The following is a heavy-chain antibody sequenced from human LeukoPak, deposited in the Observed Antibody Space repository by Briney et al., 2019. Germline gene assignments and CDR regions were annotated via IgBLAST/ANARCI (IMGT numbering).Heavy chain of an antibody. CDR2: INNDGSST. V-gene: IGHV3-74*01. CDR3: ARPTKEGSSWYWWFDP. Sequence: GGSLRLSCAASGFTFSSYWMHWVRQAPGKGLVWVSRINNDGSSTSYADSVKGRFTISRDNTKNTLYLQMNSLRAEDTAVYYCARPTKEGSSWYWWFDPWGQGTLVTVSS. J-gene: IGHJ5*02. D-gene: IGHD6-13*01. CDR1: GFTFSSYW.